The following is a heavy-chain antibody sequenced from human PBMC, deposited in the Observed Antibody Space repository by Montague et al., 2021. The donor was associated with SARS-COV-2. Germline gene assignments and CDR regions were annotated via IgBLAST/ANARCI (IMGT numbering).Heavy chain of an antibody. CDR1: GGSISTSNW. CDR2: IYHNGTS. V-gene: IGHV4-4*02. CDR3: ARFSSIAVRRPFDY. Sequence: SETLSLTCAVSGGSISTSNWSNWVRQPAGKGLEWIGKIYHNGTSNYNPSMKSRVTISVDKSKNQFYLRLSSVTAADTAVYYCARFSSIAVRRPFDYWGQGTLVTVSS. J-gene: IGHJ4*02. D-gene: IGHD6-6*01.